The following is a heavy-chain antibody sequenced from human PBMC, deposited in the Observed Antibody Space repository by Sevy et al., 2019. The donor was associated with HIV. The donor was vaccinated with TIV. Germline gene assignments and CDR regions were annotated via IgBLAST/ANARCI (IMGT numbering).Heavy chain of an antibody. V-gene: IGHV3-15*01. CDR1: GFTFSNAW. J-gene: IGHJ3*02. D-gene: IGHD2-2*01. CDR2: IKSKTDGGTT. Sequence: GGSLRLSCAASGFTFSNAWMSWVRQAPVKGLEWVGRIKSKTDGGTTDYAAPVKGRFTISRDDSKNTLYLQMNSLKTEDTAVYYCTTDPELVVPAAYAFDIWGQGTMVTVSS. CDR3: TTDPELVVPAAYAFDI.